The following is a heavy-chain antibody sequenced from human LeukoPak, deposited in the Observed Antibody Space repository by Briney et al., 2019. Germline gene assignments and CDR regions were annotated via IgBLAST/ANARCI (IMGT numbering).Heavy chain of an antibody. CDR2: ISGSGGST. CDR3: ARGGSPRWELLKSPFDY. Sequence: GGSLRLSCAASGFTFSSYAMSWVRQAPGKGLEWVSAISGSGGSTYYADSVKGRFTISRDNSKNTLYLQMNSLRSEDTAVYYCARGGSPRWELLKSPFDYWGQGTLVTVSS. D-gene: IGHD1-26*01. CDR1: GFTFSSYA. J-gene: IGHJ4*02. V-gene: IGHV3-23*01.